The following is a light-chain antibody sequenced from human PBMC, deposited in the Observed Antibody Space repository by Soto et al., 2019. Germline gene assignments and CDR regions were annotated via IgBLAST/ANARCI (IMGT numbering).Light chain of an antibody. CDR3: KQRSNWPRT. Sequence: EIVLTQSQAPLSLSPGDRATLSCRASQSVGSYLAWYQQKPGQAPRLLIYDVSNRVTGMPDRFSGSGSGTDLPLTISSLEPEDFAVYSGKQRSNWPRTFGGGTKVEIK. CDR2: DVS. V-gene: IGKV3-11*01. CDR1: QSVGSY. J-gene: IGKJ4*01.